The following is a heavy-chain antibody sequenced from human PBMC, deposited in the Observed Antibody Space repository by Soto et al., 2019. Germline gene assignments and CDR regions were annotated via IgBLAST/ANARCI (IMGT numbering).Heavy chain of an antibody. CDR1: GYTFTIYG. CDR2: ISPDNGNT. V-gene: IGHV1-18*01. CDR3: ARALGYSGYAGMDV. Sequence: QVQLVQSGGEVKKPGASVKVSCKASGYTFTIYGINWVRQAPGQGLEWMGWISPDNGNTNYAQKLQGRVTMTTDTSTNTAYMELRSLRSDDTAVYSCARALGYSGYAGMDVWGQGTTVTVSS. D-gene: IGHD5-12*01. J-gene: IGHJ6*02.